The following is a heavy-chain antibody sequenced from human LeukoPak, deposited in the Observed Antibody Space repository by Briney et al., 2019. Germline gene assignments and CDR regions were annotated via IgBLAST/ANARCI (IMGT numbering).Heavy chain of an antibody. CDR1: GFTFSSYE. CDR3: ARLTYYYDSSGYWVFDY. CDR2: ISSSGSTK. V-gene: IGHV3-48*03. D-gene: IGHD3-22*01. Sequence: GGSLRLSCAVSGFTFSSYEMNWVRQAPGKGLEWVSYISSSGSTKYYADSVKGRFTIPRDNAKNSLYLQMNSLRAEDTAVYYCARLTYYYDSSGYWVFDYWGQGTLVTVSS. J-gene: IGHJ4*02.